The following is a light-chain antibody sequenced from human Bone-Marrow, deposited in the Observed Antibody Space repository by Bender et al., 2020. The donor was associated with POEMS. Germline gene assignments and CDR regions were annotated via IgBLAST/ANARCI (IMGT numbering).Light chain of an antibody. Sequence: SYVLAQPPSVSVAPGQTARITCGGNDIGSKGVHWYQQKPGQAPVLVVYDDSDRPSGIPERFSGSNSGNTATLTISRVGAGDEADYYCQVWDTNSDHWVFGGGTKLTVL. J-gene: IGLJ3*02. CDR3: QVWDTNSDHWV. CDR1: DIGSKG. CDR2: DDS. V-gene: IGLV3-21*02.